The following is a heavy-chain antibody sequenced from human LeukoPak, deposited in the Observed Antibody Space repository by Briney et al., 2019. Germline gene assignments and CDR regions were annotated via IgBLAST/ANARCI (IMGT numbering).Heavy chain of an antibody. V-gene: IGHV4-39*02. J-gene: IGHJ4*02. CDR2: VYYGRSP. CDR3: ARSSGTGTFSY. D-gene: IGHD6-25*01. Sequence: PSETLSLTCTVFGDSVSSSNYYWAWFRQPPGKGLEWIGSVYYGRSPYFNPSLESRATISVDTSKNHFSLKMSSVTAADTAVYYCARSSGTGTFSYWGQGTLVTVSS. CDR1: GDSVSSSNYY.